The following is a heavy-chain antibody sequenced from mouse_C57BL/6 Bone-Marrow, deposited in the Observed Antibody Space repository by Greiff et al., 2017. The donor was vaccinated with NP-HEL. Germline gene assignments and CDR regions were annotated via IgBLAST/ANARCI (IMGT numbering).Heavy chain of an antibody. D-gene: IGHD2-3*01. CDR2: ISSGGSYT. CDR1: GFTFSSYG. Sequence: EVKLVESGGDLVKPGGSLKLSCAASGFTFSSYGMSWVRQTPDKRLEWVATISSGGSYTYYPGSVKGRFTISRDNAKNTLYLQMSSLKYEDTAMYYSARHIPRGLLHNYYAMDYWGQGTSVTVSS. J-gene: IGHJ4*01. CDR3: ARHIPRGLLHNYYAMDY. V-gene: IGHV5-6*01.